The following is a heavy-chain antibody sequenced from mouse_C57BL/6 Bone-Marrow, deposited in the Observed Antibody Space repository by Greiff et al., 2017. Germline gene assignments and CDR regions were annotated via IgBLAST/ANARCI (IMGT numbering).Heavy chain of an antibody. Sequence: VQLQQSGAELARPGASVKMSCKASGYTFTSYTMHWVKQRPGQGLEWIGYINPSSGYTKYNQKFKDKATLTADKSSSTAYMQLSSLTSEDSAVYYCARRITTDSGYFDVWGTGTTVTVSS. D-gene: IGHD1-1*01. CDR1: GYTFTSYT. CDR2: INPSSGYT. CDR3: ARRITTDSGYFDV. V-gene: IGHV1-4*01. J-gene: IGHJ1*03.